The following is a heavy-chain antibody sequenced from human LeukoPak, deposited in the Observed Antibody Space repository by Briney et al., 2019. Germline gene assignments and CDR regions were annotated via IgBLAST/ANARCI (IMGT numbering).Heavy chain of an antibody. J-gene: IGHJ4*02. CDR3: ARGGRLPVDY. CDR2: IYYSGST. Sequence: PSETLSLTCTVSGGSIRSYYWSWLRQPPGKGLEWIGYIYYSGSTNYNPSLKSRVTISVDTSKNQFSLKLSSVTAADTAVYYCARGGRLPVDYWGQGTLVTVSS. D-gene: IGHD4-11*01. CDR1: GGSIRSYY. V-gene: IGHV4-59*12.